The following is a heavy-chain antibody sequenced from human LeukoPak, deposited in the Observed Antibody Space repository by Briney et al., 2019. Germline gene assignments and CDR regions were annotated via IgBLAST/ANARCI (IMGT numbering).Heavy chain of an antibody. CDR1: GYTFTGYY. D-gene: IGHD3-10*01. Sequence: ASVKVSCKASGYTFTGYYMHWVRQAPGKGLEWMGGFDPEDGETIYAQKFQGRVTMTEDTSTDTAYMELSSLRSEDTAVYYCATDFGDYGSGSYSYWGQGTLVTVSS. CDR3: ATDFGDYGSGSYSY. V-gene: IGHV1-24*01. J-gene: IGHJ4*02. CDR2: FDPEDGET.